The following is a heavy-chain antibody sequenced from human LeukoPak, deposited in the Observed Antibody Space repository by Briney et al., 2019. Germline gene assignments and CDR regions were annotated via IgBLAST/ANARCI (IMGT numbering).Heavy chain of an antibody. J-gene: IGHJ4*02. D-gene: IGHD6-13*01. CDR1: GGTFSSYA. CDR2: IIPIFGTA. V-gene: IGHV1-69*13. CDR3: ARYPIAAAGTFRHRAFDY. Sequence: PVKVSCKASGGTFSSYAISWVRQAPGQGLEWMGGIIPIFGTANYAQKFQNRVTITADESTSTAYMELSSLRSEDTAVYYCARYPIAAAGTFRHRAFDYWGQGTLVTVSS.